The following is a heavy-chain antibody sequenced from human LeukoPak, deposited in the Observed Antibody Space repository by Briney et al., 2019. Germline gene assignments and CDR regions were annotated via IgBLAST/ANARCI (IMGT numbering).Heavy chain of an antibody. Sequence: PGGSLRLSCAASGFTFSGYWMHWVRQAPGKGLVWVSRINTDGSGTIYADSGKGRFTISRDNAKNTLYLQMNSLRAEDTAVYYCARDVGIPPRYFDSWGQGTLVTVSS. CDR3: ARDVGIPPRYFDS. D-gene: IGHD1-26*01. J-gene: IGHJ4*02. V-gene: IGHV3-74*01. CDR2: INTDGSGT. CDR1: GFTFSGYW.